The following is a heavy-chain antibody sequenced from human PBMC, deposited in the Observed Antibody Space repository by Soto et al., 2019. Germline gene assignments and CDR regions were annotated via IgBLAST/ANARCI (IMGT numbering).Heavy chain of an antibody. J-gene: IGHJ6*02. V-gene: IGHV3-30-3*01. CDR2: ITYDGNNK. CDR1: GFTFSSYA. Sequence: QVQLVESGGGVVQPGRSLRLSCAASGFTFSSYAMHWVRQAPGKGLEWVAVITYDGNNKYYADSVKGRFTISRDNSKNTLYRQMNSLRAEDTAMYYCARTIVATISYYYGMDVWGQGTTVTVSS. CDR3: ARTIVATISYYYGMDV. D-gene: IGHD5-12*01.